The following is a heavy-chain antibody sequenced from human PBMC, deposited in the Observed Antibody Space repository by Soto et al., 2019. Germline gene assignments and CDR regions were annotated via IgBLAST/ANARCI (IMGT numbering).Heavy chain of an antibody. CDR2: MNPNSGNT. D-gene: IGHD6-13*01. CDR1: GYTFTSYD. J-gene: IGHJ4*02. Sequence: QVQLVQSGAEVKKPGASVKVSCKASGYTFTSYDINWVRQATGQGLEWMGWMNPNSGNTGYAQKFPGRVTMTRNTSISTAYMELSSLRSEGTPVYSCARAHGYSSSFDYWGQGTLVTVSS. CDR3: ARAHGYSSSFDY. V-gene: IGHV1-8*01.